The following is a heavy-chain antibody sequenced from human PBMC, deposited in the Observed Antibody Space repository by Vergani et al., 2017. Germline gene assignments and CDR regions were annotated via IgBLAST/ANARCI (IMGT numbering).Heavy chain of an antibody. CDR2: ISYDGSNK. Sequence: QVQLVESGGGVVQPGRSLRLSCAASGFTFSSYGMHWVRQAPGKGLEWVAVISYDGSNKYYADSVKGRFTISRDNSKNTLYLKMNSLRAEDTAVYYCAKDGSYDSSGYPGYWGQGTLVTVSS. CDR1: GFTFSSYG. D-gene: IGHD3-22*01. CDR3: AKDGSYDSSGYPGY. V-gene: IGHV3-30*18. J-gene: IGHJ4*02.